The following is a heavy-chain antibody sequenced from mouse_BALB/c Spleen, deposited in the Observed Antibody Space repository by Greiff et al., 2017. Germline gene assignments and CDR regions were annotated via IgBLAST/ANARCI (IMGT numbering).Heavy chain of an antibody. CDR3: ARNQDGYYWYFDV. CDR1: GYSITSGYY. D-gene: IGHD2-3*01. V-gene: IGHV3-6*02. CDR2: ISYDGSN. J-gene: IGHJ1*01. Sequence: EVKLVESGPGLVKPSQSLSLTCSVTGYSITSGYYWNWIRQFPGNKLEWMGYISYDGSNNYNPSLKNRISITRDTSKNQFFLKLNSVTTEDTATYYCARNQDGYYWYFDVWGAGTTVTVSS.